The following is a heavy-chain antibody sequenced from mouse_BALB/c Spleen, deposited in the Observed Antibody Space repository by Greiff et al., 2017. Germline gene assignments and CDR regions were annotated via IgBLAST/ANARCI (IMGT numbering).Heavy chain of an antibody. CDR2: INPSNGGT. D-gene: IGHD2-3*01. Sequence: VQLQQSGAELVKPGASVKLSCKASGYTFTSYYMYWVKQRPGQGLEWIGEINPSNGGTNFNEKFKSKATLTVDKSSSTAYMQLSSLTSEDSAVYYCTRIGPYDGYYHYFDYWGQGTTLTVSS. CDR3: TRIGPYDGYYHYFDY. J-gene: IGHJ2*01. CDR1: GYTFTSYY. V-gene: IGHV1S81*02.